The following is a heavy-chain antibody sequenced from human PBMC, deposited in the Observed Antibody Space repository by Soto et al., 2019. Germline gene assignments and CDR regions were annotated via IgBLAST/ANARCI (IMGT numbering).Heavy chain of an antibody. CDR2: IYSNGNT. CDR3: ANGRATYGLLTHDY. J-gene: IGHJ4*02. V-gene: IGHV4-4*07. Sequence: PSETLSLTCTVSGDSINNYYWSWMRLPAGKGLEWIGRIYSNGNTYYNPSLKSRVSMSVDTSKNQFSLILKTVTAADTAVYYCANGRATYGLLTHDYWGQGTLVTVSS. D-gene: IGHD3-9*01. CDR1: GDSINNYY.